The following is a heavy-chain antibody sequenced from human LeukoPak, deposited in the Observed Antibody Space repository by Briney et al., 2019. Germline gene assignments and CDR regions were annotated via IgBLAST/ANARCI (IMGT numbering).Heavy chain of an antibody. J-gene: IGHJ4*02. CDR3: ASHMEVPAAIYSFDY. Sequence: PGGSLRLSCAASGFTFSSYSMNWVRQAPGKGLEWVSSISSSSSYIYYADSVKGRFTISRDNAKNSLYLQMNSLRAEDTAVYYCASHMEVPAAIYSFDYWGQGTLVTVSS. CDR2: ISSSSSYI. D-gene: IGHD2-2*02. V-gene: IGHV3-21*04. CDR1: GFTFSSYS.